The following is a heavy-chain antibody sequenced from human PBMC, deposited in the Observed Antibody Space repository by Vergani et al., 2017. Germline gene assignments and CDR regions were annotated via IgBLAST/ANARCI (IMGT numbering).Heavy chain of an antibody. J-gene: IGHJ4*02. CDR2: IIPIFGTA. D-gene: IGHD3-22*01. Sequence: QVQLVQSGAEVKKPGSSVKVSCKASGGTFSSYGISWVRQAPGQRLEWMGRIIPIFGTANYAQQFQGRVTITEDESTRTAFMELSSLRSEDTAVYYCATPSSXDSSGYFQRSGFDYWGQGTLVTVSS. CDR3: ATPSSXDSSGYFQRSGFDY. CDR1: GGTFSSYG. V-gene: IGHV1-69*13.